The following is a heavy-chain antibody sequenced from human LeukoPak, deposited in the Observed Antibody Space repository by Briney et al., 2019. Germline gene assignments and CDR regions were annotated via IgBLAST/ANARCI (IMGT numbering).Heavy chain of an antibody. CDR1: GGSINSYY. J-gene: IGHJ4*02. CDR3: AKEYCRSTSCYTGPSFDY. D-gene: IGHD2-2*02. V-gene: IGHV4-4*07. Sequence: SETLSLTCTVSGGSINSYYWSWLRQPAGKGLEWIGRIYTSGSTNYNPSLKSRVTMSVDMSKNQFSLQVNSVTAADTAIYYCAKEYCRSTSCYTGPSFDYWGQGTRVTVPS. CDR2: IYTSGST.